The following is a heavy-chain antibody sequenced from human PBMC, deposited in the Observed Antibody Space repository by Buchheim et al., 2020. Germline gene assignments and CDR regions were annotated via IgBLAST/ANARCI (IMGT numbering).Heavy chain of an antibody. V-gene: IGHV3-30*18. CDR1: GFTFSSYG. J-gene: IGHJ6*02. Sequence: VQLVESGGGVVQPGRSLRLSCAASGFTFSSYGMHWVRQAPGKGLEWVAVISYDGSNKYYADSVKGRFTISRDNSKNTLYLQMNSLRAEDTAVYYCAKDAYGMDVWGQGTT. CDR2: ISYDGSNK. CDR3: AKDAYGMDV.